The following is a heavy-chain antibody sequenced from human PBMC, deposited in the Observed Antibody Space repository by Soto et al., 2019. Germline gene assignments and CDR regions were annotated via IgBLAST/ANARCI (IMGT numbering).Heavy chain of an antibody. J-gene: IGHJ5*02. D-gene: IGHD2-15*01. CDR1: GFTFSSYS. Sequence: PGGSLRLSCAASGFTFSSYSMNWVRQAPGKGLEWVSSISSSSSYIYYADSVKGRFTISRDNAKNSLYLQMNSLRAEDTAVYYCARVREPGYCSGGSCSFDPWGQGTLVTV. V-gene: IGHV3-21*01. CDR2: ISSSSSYI. CDR3: ARVREPGYCSGGSCSFDP.